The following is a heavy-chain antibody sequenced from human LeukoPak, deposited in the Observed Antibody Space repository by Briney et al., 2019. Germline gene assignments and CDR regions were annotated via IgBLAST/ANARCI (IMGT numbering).Heavy chain of an antibody. D-gene: IGHD2-15*01. CDR1: GFTFSNNA. V-gene: IGHV3-23*01. Sequence: GGSLRLSCAASGFTFSNNAMSWVRQAPGKGLQWVAVISGGGGTTEYADFVKGRFTISRDNSKNTLSLQMNSLSVEETAIYFCAINVVVKRYIDFWGQGTLVTVSS. CDR3: AINVVVKRYIDF. CDR2: ISGGGGTT. J-gene: IGHJ4*02.